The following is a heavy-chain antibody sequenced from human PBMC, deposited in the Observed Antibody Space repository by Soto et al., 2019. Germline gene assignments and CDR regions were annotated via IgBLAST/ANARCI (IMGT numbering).Heavy chain of an antibody. CDR3: ARTKTARHCYCGVDV. V-gene: IGHV1-46*01. CDR1: GYTFTSYY. D-gene: IGHD2-21*01. Sequence: QVQLVQSGAEVKKPGASVKVSCKASGYTFTSYYMQWVRQAPGQGLEWTGIINPSGTTTDYAQKVQASVTMTSHTYTSASNMELRRLRSEATAVHYLARTKTARHCYCGVDVWGQGTTATGPS. CDR2: INPSGTTT. J-gene: IGHJ6*01.